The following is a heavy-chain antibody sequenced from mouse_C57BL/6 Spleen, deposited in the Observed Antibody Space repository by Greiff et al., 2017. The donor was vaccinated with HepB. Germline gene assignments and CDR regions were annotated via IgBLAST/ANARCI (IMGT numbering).Heavy chain of an antibody. D-gene: IGHD2-4*01. CDR1: GFTFSDYG. CDR3: ARSYYDYPYYFDY. J-gene: IGHJ2*01. CDR2: ISSGSSTI. Sequence: EVHLVESGGGLVKPGGSLKLSCAASGFTFSDYGMHWVRQAPEKGLEWVAYISSGSSTIYYADTVKGRFTISRDNAKNTLFLQMTSLRSEDTAMYYCARSYYDYPYYFDYWGQGTTLTVSS. V-gene: IGHV5-17*01.